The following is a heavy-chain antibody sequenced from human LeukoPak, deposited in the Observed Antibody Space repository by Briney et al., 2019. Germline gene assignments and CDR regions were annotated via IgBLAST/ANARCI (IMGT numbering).Heavy chain of an antibody. D-gene: IGHD1-1*01. Sequence: GGSLRLSCAASGFTFNTDAMNWVRQSPGKGLEWVSAIGATSGTTFYADSVKGRFTVSRDNSQNTLYLQMAGLRAEDTAIYYCARALSYWNYFDSWGQGTLVTVSS. CDR3: ARALSYWNYFDS. J-gene: IGHJ4*02. CDR2: IGATSGTT. V-gene: IGHV3-23*01. CDR1: GFTFNTDA.